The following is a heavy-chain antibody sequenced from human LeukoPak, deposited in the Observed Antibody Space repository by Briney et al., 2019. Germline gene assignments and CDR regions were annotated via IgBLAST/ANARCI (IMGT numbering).Heavy chain of an antibody. CDR3: ARGRLDYYDSSGYYPPDY. CDR2: IIPIFGTA. CDR1: GGTFISYA. J-gene: IGHJ4*02. Sequence: SVKVSCKASGGTFISYAISWVRQAPGQGLEWMGRIIPIFGTANYAQKFQGRVTITTDESTSKAYMELSSLRSEDTAVYYCARGRLDYYDSSGYYPPDYWGQGTLVTVSS. V-gene: IGHV1-69*05. D-gene: IGHD3-22*01.